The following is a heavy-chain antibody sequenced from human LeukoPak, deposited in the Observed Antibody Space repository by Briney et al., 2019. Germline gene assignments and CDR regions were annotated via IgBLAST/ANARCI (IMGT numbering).Heavy chain of an antibody. CDR1: GGTFSSYA. J-gene: IGHJ6*03. Sequence: GASVKVSRKASGGTFSSYAISWVRQAPGQGLEWMGGIIPICGTSNYAQKFQGRVTITADESTSTAYMELSSLRSEDTAVYYCARSPYYDILTGYYRGYYYYYMDVWGEGTTVTISS. CDR3: ARSPYYDILTGYYRGYYYYYMDV. CDR2: IIPICGTS. D-gene: IGHD3-9*01. V-gene: IGHV1-69*01.